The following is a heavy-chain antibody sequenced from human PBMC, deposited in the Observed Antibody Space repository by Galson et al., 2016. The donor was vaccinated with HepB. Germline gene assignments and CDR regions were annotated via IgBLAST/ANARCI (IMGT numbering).Heavy chain of an antibody. J-gene: IGHJ4*02. CDR2: IYPNDFDT. CDR3: ARAERWLQVAQFDY. D-gene: IGHD5-24*01. V-gene: IGHV5-51*01. Sequence: QSGAEVKKPGESLKISCKGSGSSFTTYWIGWVRQKPGKGLEWMGIIYPNDFDTRYSPSFQGQVTISVAKSISTAYLRWNSLKASDTAIYFCARAERWLQVAQFDYWGQGTVVTVSS. CDR1: GSSFTTYW.